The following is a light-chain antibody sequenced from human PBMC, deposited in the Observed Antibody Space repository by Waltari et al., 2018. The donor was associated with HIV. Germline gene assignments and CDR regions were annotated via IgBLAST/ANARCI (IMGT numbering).Light chain of an antibody. CDR2: DTN. Sequence: QTVVTQETSFSVSPGGTVTLTCGLSSGSFSSRYYPSWYQTTPGLPPRILIYDTNTRSSGVPDRFSGSILGNKAALTITGAQSDDESEYYCLLYVGTGIWVFGGGTKLTVL. CDR3: LLYVGTGIWV. J-gene: IGLJ3*02. V-gene: IGLV8-61*01. CDR1: SGSFSSRYY.